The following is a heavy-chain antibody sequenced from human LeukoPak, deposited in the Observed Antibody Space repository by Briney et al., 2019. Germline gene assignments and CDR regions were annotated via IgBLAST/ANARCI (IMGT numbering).Heavy chain of an antibody. V-gene: IGHV4-59*08. CDR2: IYYSGST. CDR1: GGSFSGYY. CDR3: ARHRYYGSGSYYFDY. J-gene: IGHJ4*02. D-gene: IGHD3-10*01. Sequence: SETLSLTCAVYGGSFSGYYWSWIRQPPGKGLEWIGYIYYSGSTNYNPSLKSRVTISVDTSKNQFSLKLSSVTAADTAVYYCARHRYYGSGSYYFDYWGQGTLVTVSS.